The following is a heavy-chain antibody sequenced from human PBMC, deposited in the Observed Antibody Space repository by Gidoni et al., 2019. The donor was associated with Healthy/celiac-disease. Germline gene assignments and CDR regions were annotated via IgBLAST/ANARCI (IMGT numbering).Heavy chain of an antibody. CDR1: GFTFSNAW. D-gene: IGHD3-22*01. CDR2: IKSKTDGGTT. CDR3: TTLPHDSSAGIYYYYMDV. Sequence: EVQLVESGGGLVKPGGSLRLSCAASGFTFSNAWMSWVRQAPGKGLEWVGRIKSKTDGGTTDYAAPVKGRFTISRDDSKNTLYLQMNSLKTEDTAVYYCTTLPHDSSAGIYYYYMDVWGKGTTVTVSS. J-gene: IGHJ6*03. V-gene: IGHV3-15*01.